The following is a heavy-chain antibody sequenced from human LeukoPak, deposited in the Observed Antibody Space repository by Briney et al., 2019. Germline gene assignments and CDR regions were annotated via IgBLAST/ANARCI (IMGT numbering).Heavy chain of an antibody. V-gene: IGHV3-30*02. CDR2: IWYDGSNK. Sequence: PGGSLRLSCAASGFTFSSYGMHWVRQAPGKGLEWVAVIWYDGSNKYYADSVKGRFTISRDNSKNTLYLQMNSLRAEDTAVYYCAKDRSDYDFWSDGGYFDYWGQGTLVTVSS. CDR1: GFTFSSYG. CDR3: AKDRSDYDFWSDGGYFDY. D-gene: IGHD3-3*01. J-gene: IGHJ4*02.